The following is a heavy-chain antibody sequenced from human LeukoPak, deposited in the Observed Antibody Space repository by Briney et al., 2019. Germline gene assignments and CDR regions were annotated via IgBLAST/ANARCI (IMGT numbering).Heavy chain of an antibody. CDR2: ISGSGGST. J-gene: IGHJ4*02. CDR3: AKDCSGGSCYFGY. V-gene: IGHV3-23*01. CDR1: GGSFSGYY. Sequence: ETLSLTCAVYGGSFSGYYWSWIRQPPGKGLEWVSAISGSGGSTYYADSVKGRFTISRDNSKNTLYLQMNSLRAEDTAVYYCAKDCSGGSCYFGYWGQGTLVTVSS. D-gene: IGHD2-15*01.